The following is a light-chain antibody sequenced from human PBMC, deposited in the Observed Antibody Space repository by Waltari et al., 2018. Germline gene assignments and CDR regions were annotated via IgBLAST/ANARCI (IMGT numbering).Light chain of an antibody. CDR1: SGDVGGYKY. Sequence: QSALTQPASVSGSPGQSIPISCTGTSGDVGGYKYVSWYKQHPGKAPKLMIYDVSNRPSGVSDRFSGSKSGNTASLTISGLQAEDEADYYCSSYTSSSTLAFGGGTKLTVL. V-gene: IGLV2-14*03. CDR3: SSYTSSSTLA. CDR2: DVS. J-gene: IGLJ2*01.